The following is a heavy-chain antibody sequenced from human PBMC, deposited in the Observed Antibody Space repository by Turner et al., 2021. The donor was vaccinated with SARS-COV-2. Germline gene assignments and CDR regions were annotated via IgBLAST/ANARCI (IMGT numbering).Heavy chain of an antibody. CDR1: GFVVSSNS. CDR2: IYSGGST. J-gene: IGHJ4*02. V-gene: IGHV3-53*05. Sequence: EVQLVETGGGLIQPGGSLRLSCAASGFVVSSNSMNWVRQAPGKGLEWISVIYSGGSTYYADSVKGRFTISRDSSKNTLYLQMNSLRAEDTAVYYCARDWTIFGVVGTAFDYWGQGTPVTVSS. D-gene: IGHD3-3*01. CDR3: ARDWTIFGVVGTAFDY.